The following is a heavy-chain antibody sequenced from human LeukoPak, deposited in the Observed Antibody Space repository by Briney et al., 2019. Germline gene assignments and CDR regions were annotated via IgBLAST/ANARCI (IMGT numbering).Heavy chain of an antibody. CDR2: ISTSSNYI. Sequence: GGSLRLSCAASGFTLSTYSMNWVRQAPGKGLEWVSSISTSSNYIYYADSVKGRFTISRDNARHSLFLQMNSLRAEDTAVYYCARGPSSGWYRFFDYWGQGNLVTVSS. D-gene: IGHD6-19*01. CDR1: GFTLSTYS. V-gene: IGHV3-21*01. J-gene: IGHJ4*02. CDR3: ARGPSSGWYRFFDY.